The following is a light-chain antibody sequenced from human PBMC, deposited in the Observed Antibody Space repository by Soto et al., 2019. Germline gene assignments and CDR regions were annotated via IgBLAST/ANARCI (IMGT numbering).Light chain of an antibody. Sequence: DIQMTQSPSTLSASVGDRVTITCRASQSISSWLAWYQQKPGKAPKLLIYKASSLESGVPSRFSGSGSGTEFTLTISSLQTDDFETYDCPQYNSYWTFGQGTKVEIK. CDR2: KAS. V-gene: IGKV1-5*03. CDR3: PQYNSYWT. J-gene: IGKJ1*01. CDR1: QSISSW.